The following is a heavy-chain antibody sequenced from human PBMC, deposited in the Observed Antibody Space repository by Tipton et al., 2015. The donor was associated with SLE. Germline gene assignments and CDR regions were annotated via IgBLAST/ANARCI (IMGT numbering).Heavy chain of an antibody. CDR2: IYTSGST. CDR3: ARGRYSYGDY. D-gene: IGHD5-18*01. CDR1: GGSISSGSYY. V-gene: IGHV4-61*09. Sequence: TLSLTCTVSGGSISSGSYYWSWIRQPAGKGLEWIGYIYTSGSTNYNPSLKSRLTISVDTSKNQFSLKLSSVTAADTAVYYCARGRYSYGDYWGQETLVTVSS. J-gene: IGHJ4*02.